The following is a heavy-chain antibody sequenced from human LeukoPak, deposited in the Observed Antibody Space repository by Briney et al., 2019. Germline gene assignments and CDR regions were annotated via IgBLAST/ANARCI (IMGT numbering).Heavy chain of an antibody. Sequence: ASVKVSCKASGYTFTSYYMHWVRQAPGQGLEWMGIINPSGGSTSYAQKFQGRVTMTRDTSISTAYMHLSRLRSADTAVYYCAIVFHIVNTRFGDDYWGQGTLVTVSS. CDR2: INPSGGST. D-gene: IGHD5-12*01. CDR1: GYTFTSYY. V-gene: IGHV1-46*01. CDR3: AIVFHIVNTRFGDDY. J-gene: IGHJ4*02.